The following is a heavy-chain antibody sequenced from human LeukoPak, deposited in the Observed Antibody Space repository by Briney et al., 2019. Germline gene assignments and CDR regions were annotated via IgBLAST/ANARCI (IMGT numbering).Heavy chain of an antibody. V-gene: IGHV3-53*01. Sequence: GGSLRLSCAASGFTVSNNYMSWVRQAPGKGLEWVSVIYSDGGTFYSDSVKGRFTISRDYFKNTLYLQMNSLRADDTAVYYCARDSSGPAFWGQGTLVTVSS. CDR3: ARDSSGPAF. J-gene: IGHJ4*02. CDR1: GFTVSNNY. CDR2: IYSDGGT. D-gene: IGHD6-19*01.